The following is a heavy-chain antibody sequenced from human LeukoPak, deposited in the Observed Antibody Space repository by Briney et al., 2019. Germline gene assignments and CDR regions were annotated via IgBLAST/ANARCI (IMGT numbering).Heavy chain of an antibody. J-gene: IGHJ3*02. D-gene: IGHD4-23*01. V-gene: IGHV3-74*01. CDR2: INRDGSST. CDR1: GFTFSSYW. Sequence: GGSLRLSCAASGFTFSSYWVHWVRQVPGKGLEWVSRINRDGSSTAYADSVTGRFTISRDNAKHMVYMQMNSLRAEDTAVYYCVTLTTAVTENAFDIWGQGTMVSVSS. CDR3: VTLTTAVTENAFDI.